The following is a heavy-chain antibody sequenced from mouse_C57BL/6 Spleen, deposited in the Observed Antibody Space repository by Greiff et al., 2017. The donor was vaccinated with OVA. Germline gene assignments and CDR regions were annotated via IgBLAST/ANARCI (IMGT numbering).Heavy chain of an antibody. J-gene: IGHJ2*01. CDR2: IDPSVSYT. CDR1: GYTFTSYW. CDR3: ARGDSFDY. Sequence: QVQLQQPGAELVRPGTSVKLSCKASGYTFTSYWMHWVKQRPGQGLEWIGVIDPSVSYTNYNQKFKGKATLPVDTSSSTAYMQLSSLTSEDSAVYYCARGDSFDYWGQGTTLTVSS. D-gene: IGHD2-12*01. V-gene: IGHV1-59*01.